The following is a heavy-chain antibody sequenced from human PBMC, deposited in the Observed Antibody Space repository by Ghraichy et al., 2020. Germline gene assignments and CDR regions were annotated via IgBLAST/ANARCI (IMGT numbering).Heavy chain of an antibody. J-gene: IGHJ3*02. CDR2: INHSGST. CDR1: GGSFSGYY. V-gene: IGHV4-34*01. D-gene: IGHD3-10*01. Sequence: SETLSLTCAVYGGSFSGYYWSWIRQPPGKGLEWIGEINHSGSTNYNPSLKSRVTISVDTSKNQFSLKLSSVTAADTAVYYCARVIWFGYDFDIWGQGTVFTVSS. CDR3: ARVIWFGYDFDI.